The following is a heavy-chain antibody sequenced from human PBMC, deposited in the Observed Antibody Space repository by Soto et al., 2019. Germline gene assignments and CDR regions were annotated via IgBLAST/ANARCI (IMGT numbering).Heavy chain of an antibody. D-gene: IGHD2-8*02. CDR2: INHSGST. Sequence: SETLSLTCAVYGGSFSGYYWTWIRQPPGTGLEWIGEINHSGSTNYNPSLKSRVTISVDTSKNQFSLKLTSVTAADTAVYYCARDKLTGLFDYWAQGTLFSVSS. V-gene: IGHV4-34*01. CDR1: GGSFSGYY. J-gene: IGHJ4*02. CDR3: ARDKLTGLFDY.